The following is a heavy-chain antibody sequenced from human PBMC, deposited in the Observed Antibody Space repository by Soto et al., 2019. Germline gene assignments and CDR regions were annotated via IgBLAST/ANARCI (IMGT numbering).Heavy chain of an antibody. CDR3: ATNIAAAGTDYFDY. J-gene: IGHJ4*02. CDR2: IYYSGST. Sequence: SETLSLTCTVSGGSISSDYWSWMRQPPGKGLEWIGYIYYSGSTNYNPSLKSRVTISVDTSKNQFSLKLSSVTAADTAVYYCATNIAAAGTDYFDYWGQGTLVTVSS. CDR1: GGSISSDY. V-gene: IGHV4-59*01. D-gene: IGHD6-13*01.